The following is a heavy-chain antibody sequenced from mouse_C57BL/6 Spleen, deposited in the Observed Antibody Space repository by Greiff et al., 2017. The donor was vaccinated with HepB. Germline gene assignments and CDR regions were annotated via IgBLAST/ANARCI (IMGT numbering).Heavy chain of an antibody. CDR2: IYPSDSET. J-gene: IGHJ2*01. D-gene: IGHD1-2*01. CDR3: ARVSLLRLDY. CDR1: GYTFTSYW. V-gene: IGHV1-61*01. Sequence: VQLQQPGAELVRPGSSVKLSCKASGYTFTSYWMDWVKQRPGQGLEWIGNIYPSDSETHYNQKFKDKATLTVDKSSSTAYMQLSSLTSEDSAVYYCARVSLLRLDYWGQGTTLTVSS.